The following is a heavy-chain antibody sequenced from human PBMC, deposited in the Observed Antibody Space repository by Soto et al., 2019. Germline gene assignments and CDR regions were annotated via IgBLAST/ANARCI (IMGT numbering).Heavy chain of an antibody. D-gene: IGHD3-10*01. Sequence: GAALIKPTRTLTLTCTFSGFSLSTSGMCVSLIRQPPGKALEWLALIDWDDDKYYSTSLKTRLTISKDTSKNQVVLTMTNMDPVDTATYYCARTPSYYPYGMDVWGQGTTVNVS. V-gene: IGHV2-70*01. CDR1: GFSLSTSGMC. CDR2: IDWDDDK. CDR3: ARTPSYYPYGMDV. J-gene: IGHJ6*02.